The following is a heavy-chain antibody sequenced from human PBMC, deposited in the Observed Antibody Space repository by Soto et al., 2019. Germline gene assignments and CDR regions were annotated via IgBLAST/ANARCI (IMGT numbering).Heavy chain of an antibody. CDR1: GGSISSSNW. D-gene: IGHD4-17*01. J-gene: IGHJ4*02. CDR2: IYHSGST. Sequence: SETRSLTCAVSGGSISSSNWWSWVRQPPGKGLEWIGEIYHSGSTNYNPSLKSRVTISVDKSKNQFSLKLSSVTAADTAVYYCARVGDYGDLLDYWGQGTLVTVSS. CDR3: ARVGDYGDLLDY. V-gene: IGHV4-4*02.